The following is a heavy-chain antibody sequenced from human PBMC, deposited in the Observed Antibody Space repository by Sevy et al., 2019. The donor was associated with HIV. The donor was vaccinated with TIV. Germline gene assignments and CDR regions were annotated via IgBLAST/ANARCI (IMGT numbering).Heavy chain of an antibody. V-gene: IGHV3-21*01. Sequence: GGSLRLSCAASGFTFSSYSMNWVRQAPGKGLEWVSSISSSSNYIYYADSVKGRFTISRDNAKNSLYLQMNSLRAEDTAVYYCAREGSPYDTYYYYYGMDVWGQGTTVTVSS. J-gene: IGHJ6*02. CDR1: GFTFSSYS. CDR2: ISSSSNYI. D-gene: IGHD5-12*01. CDR3: AREGSPYDTYYYYYGMDV.